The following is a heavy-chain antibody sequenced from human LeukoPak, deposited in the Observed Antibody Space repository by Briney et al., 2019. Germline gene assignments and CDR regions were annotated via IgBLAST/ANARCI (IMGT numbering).Heavy chain of an antibody. CDR3: AKRSSTSSGYFDL. CDR2: IRYDGSNK. CDR1: VFTFSSYG. D-gene: IGHD3-22*01. J-gene: IGHJ4*02. V-gene: IGHV3-30*02. Sequence: PGGSLRLSCAASVFTFSSYGMHWVRQAPGKGLEWVAFIRYDGSNKYYADSVKGRFTISRDNSKNTIYLQMNGLRAEDTAVYYCAKRSSTSSGYFDLWGRGTLVTVSS.